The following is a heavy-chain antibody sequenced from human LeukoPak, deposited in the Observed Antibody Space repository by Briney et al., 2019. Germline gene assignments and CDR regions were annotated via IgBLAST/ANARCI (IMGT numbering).Heavy chain of an antibody. CDR2: INPNSGGT. V-gene: IGHV1-2*02. Sequence: ASVKVSCKASGYTFTGYYMHWVRQAPGQGLEWMGWINPNSGGTNYAQKFQGRVTMTRDTSISTAYMELSRLRSDDTPVYYCVLNADYYDSSGYVRFDYWGQGTLVTVSS. D-gene: IGHD3-22*01. J-gene: IGHJ4*02. CDR1: GYTFTGYY. CDR3: VLNADYYDSSGYVRFDY.